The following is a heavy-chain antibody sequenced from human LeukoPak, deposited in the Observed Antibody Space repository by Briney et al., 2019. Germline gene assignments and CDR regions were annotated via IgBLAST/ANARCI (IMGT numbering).Heavy chain of an antibody. Sequence: GRSLRLSCAASGFTFSSYGMHWVRQAPGKGLEWVAVIWYDGSNKYYADSVKGRFTISRDNSKNTLYLQMNSLRAEDTAVYYCARGNWNRPFDYWGQGTLVTVSS. J-gene: IGHJ4*02. CDR1: GFTFSSYG. CDR3: ARGNWNRPFDY. D-gene: IGHD1-20*01. V-gene: IGHV3-33*01. CDR2: IWYDGSNK.